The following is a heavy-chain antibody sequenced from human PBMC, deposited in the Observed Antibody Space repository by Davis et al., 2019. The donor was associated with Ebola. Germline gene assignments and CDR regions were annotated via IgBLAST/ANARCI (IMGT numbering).Heavy chain of an antibody. CDR2: IYWDDDQ. D-gene: IGHD3-3*01. Sequence: TWVRQPPGKALEWLAVIYWDDDQRYSTSLKSRLTISKDTSKSQVVLTMTNMDPVDTATYYCARILGYYDFWSGPSDYYYYYGMDVWGQGTTVTVSS. CDR3: ARILGYYDFWSGPSDYYYYYGMDV. J-gene: IGHJ6*02. V-gene: IGHV2-70*19.